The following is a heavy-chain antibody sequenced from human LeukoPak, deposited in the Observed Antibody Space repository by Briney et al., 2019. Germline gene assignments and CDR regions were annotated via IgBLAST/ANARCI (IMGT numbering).Heavy chain of an antibody. D-gene: IGHD2-21*01. Sequence: GGSLRLSCAASGFTVSSNYMSWVRQAPGKGLEWVSVIYSGGTTYYADSVMGRFTVPRDNSKNTLYLQMNSLRAEDTAVYYCVAFSPYFWGQGTLVTVSS. J-gene: IGHJ4*02. CDR3: VAFSPYF. CDR1: GFTVSSNY. CDR2: IYSGGTT. V-gene: IGHV3-53*01.